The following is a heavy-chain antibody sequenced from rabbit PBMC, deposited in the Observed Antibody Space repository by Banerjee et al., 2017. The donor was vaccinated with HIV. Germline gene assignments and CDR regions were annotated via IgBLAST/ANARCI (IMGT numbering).Heavy chain of an antibody. CDR2: IDVGSSGFT. D-gene: IGHD4-1*01. CDR3: ARDLTDIIGWNFGW. Sequence: QSLVEYGGDLVKPGASLPLICIASGGSFSDDSYMCWVRQAPAKGLEWCACIDVGSSGFTYFATWAKGRFTISKTSSTTVTLQMTSLTAADTATYFCARDLTDIIGWNFGWWGPGTLVTVS. J-gene: IGHJ6*01. CDR1: GGSFSDDSY. V-gene: IGHV1S40*01.